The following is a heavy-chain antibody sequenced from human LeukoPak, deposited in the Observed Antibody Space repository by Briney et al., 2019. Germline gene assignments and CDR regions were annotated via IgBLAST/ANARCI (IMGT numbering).Heavy chain of an antibody. CDR1: GFIFSSYA. Sequence: GGSLRLSCAASGFIFSSYAMSWLRQAPGKGLEWVSAISGSGGSTYYADSVKGRFTISRDNSKNTLFLQVNSLRAEDTAVYFCAKDLNNSPYWGQGTLVTVSS. D-gene: IGHD2-21*01. CDR3: AKDLNNSPY. V-gene: IGHV3-23*01. J-gene: IGHJ4*02. CDR2: ISGSGGST.